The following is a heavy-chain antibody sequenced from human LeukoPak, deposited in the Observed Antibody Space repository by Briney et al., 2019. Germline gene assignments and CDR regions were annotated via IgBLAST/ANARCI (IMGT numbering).Heavy chain of an antibody. D-gene: IGHD2-15*01. Sequence: ASVKVSCKASGYTFSSYGIGWVRQAPGQGLEWLGYISAYNGSTNYAQKVQGRITMTTDTSTSTAYMEMRSLRSDDAAVYYCARDCSGSSCYWIHWGQGTLVTVSS. CDR2: ISAYNGST. J-gene: IGHJ4*02. V-gene: IGHV1-18*01. CDR1: GYTFSSYG. CDR3: ARDCSGSSCYWIH.